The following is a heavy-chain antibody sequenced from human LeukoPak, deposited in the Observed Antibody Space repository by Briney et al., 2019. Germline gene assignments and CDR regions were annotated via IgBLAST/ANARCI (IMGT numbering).Heavy chain of an antibody. J-gene: IGHJ6*03. V-gene: IGHV4-34*01. Sequence: PSETLSLTCAVYGGSFSGYYWSWLRQPPGKGLEWIGEINHSGSTNYNPSLKSRVTISVDTSKNQFSLKLSSVTAADTAVYYCARGGGSSSYYYYMDVWGKGTTVTVSS. CDR2: INHSGST. D-gene: IGHD6-6*01. CDR3: ARGGGSSSYYYYMDV. CDR1: GGSFSGYY.